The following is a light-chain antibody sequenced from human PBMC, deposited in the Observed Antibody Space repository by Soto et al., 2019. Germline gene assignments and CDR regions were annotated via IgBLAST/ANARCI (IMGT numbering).Light chain of an antibody. J-gene: IGLJ3*02. V-gene: IGLV2-14*01. CDR2: EVS. CDR3: TSYTTNSTWV. Sequence: QSALTQPASVSGSPGQSITISCTGTSSDVGVYNYVSWYQHHPGKAPKVVIFEVSHRPSGVSNRFSGSKSGNTASLTISGLQADDEADYYCTSYTTNSTWVFGGGTKLTVL. CDR1: SSDVGVYNY.